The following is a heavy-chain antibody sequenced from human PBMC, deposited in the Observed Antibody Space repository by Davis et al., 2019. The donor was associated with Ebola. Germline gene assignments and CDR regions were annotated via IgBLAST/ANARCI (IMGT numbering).Heavy chain of an antibody. CDR3: ARDPYSGSSWDYGMDV. CDR1: GYTFTRYA. CDR2: INAGNGNT. D-gene: IGHD1-26*01. Sequence: ASVKVSCKASGYTFTRYAMHWVRQAPGQRLEWMGWINAGNGNTKYSQKFQGRVTITRDTSASTAYMELSSLRSEDTAVYYCARDPYSGSSWDYGMDVWGQGTTVTVSS. V-gene: IGHV1-3*01. J-gene: IGHJ6*02.